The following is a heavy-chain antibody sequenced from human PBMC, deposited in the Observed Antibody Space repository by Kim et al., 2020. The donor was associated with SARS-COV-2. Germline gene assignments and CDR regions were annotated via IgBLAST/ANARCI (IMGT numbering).Heavy chain of an antibody. J-gene: IGHJ4*02. CDR3: ARDELPDC. Sequence: GGSLRLSCAASGFTFSGYWMSWVRQAPGKGLEWVANIKQDGSEKYYVDSVKGRFTISRDNAKNSLYLQMNSLRAEDPAVYYCARDELPDCCGQGPLINVS. V-gene: IGHV3-7*03. D-gene: IGHD1-26*01. CDR1: GFTFSGYW. CDR2: IKQDGSEK.